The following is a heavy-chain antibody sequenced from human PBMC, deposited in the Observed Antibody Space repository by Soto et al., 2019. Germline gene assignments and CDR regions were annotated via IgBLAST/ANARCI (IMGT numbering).Heavy chain of an antibody. Sequence: QITLKESGPSLVKPTQTLTLTCTFSGFSLNTSGVGVGWVRQPPGKALEWLAVIYWTDDKRHSPSLKSRLSITKDTSKNQVVLTMTDMDPVDTAIFFCARKLPITTSAFDYWGQGTMVTVSS. CDR1: GFSLNTSGVG. J-gene: IGHJ3*01. CDR3: ARKLPITTSAFDY. V-gene: IGHV2-5*01. CDR2: IYWTDDK. D-gene: IGHD1-1*01.